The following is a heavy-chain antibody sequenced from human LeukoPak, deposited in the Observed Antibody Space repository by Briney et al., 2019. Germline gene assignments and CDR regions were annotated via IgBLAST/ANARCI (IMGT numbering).Heavy chain of an antibody. CDR2: IYYTGDI. CDR1: DGSISSSY. CDR3: ARTDNYYFYMDV. V-gene: IGHV4-59*12. J-gene: IGHJ6*03. Sequence: PSETLSLTCTVSDGSISSSYWTWIRQPPGKGLEYIGYIYYTGDINYNPSLKSRVTISMDTSKKQVSLKLNSVTAADTAVYYCARTDNYYFYMDVWGTGTTVTISS.